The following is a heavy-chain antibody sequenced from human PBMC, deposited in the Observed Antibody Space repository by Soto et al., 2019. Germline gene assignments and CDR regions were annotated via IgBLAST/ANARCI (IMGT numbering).Heavy chain of an antibody. CDR1: GFTFDDYA. J-gene: IGHJ4*02. CDR2: ISWNSGSI. CDR3: ASYYGSGSPDC. D-gene: IGHD3-10*01. V-gene: IGHV3-9*01. Sequence: GGSLRLSCAASGFTFDDYATHWVRQAPGKGLEWVSGISWNSGSIGYADSVKGRFTISRDNAKNSLYLQMNSLRAEDTAVYYCASYYGSGSPDCWGRGTLVTVSS.